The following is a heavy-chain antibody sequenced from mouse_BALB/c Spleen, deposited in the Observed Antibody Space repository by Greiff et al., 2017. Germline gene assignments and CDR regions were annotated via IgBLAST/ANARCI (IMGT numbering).Heavy chain of an antibody. Sequence: EVKLMDSGPGLVKPSQSLSLTCSVTGYSITSGYYWNWIRQFPGNKLEWMGYISYDGSNNYNPSLKNRISITRDTSKNQFFLKLNSVTTEDTATYYCARDGNYGWFAYWGQGTLVTVSA. CDR3: ARDGNYGWFAY. V-gene: IGHV3-6*02. CDR1: GYSITSGYY. J-gene: IGHJ3*01. CDR2: ISYDGSN. D-gene: IGHD2-1*01.